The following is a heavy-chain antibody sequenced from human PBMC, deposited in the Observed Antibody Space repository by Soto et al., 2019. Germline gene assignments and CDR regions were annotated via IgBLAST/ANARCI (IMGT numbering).Heavy chain of an antibody. J-gene: IGHJ4*02. CDR1: GGTFGNSA. V-gene: IGHV1-69*12. D-gene: IGHD5-18*01. CDR3: ARDGGIHLYSPPFDY. CDR2: IVPMFGTA. Sequence: QVQLVQSGAEVKKPGSSVNVSCKTSGGTFGNSAVAWVRQAPGQGLEWMGGIVPMFGTANYAQKFQGRVTITADESTSTAYMELSSLRSADTAVYDCARDGGIHLYSPPFDYWGQGALVSVTS.